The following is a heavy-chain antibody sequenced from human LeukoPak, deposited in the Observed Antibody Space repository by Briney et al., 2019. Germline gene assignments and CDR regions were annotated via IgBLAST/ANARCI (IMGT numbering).Heavy chain of an antibody. CDR2: IYPGDSDT. J-gene: IGHJ4*02. V-gene: IGHV5-51*01. CDR3: ARGGGYTCGQVYFDY. Sequence: VESLKIYCKCSGYSYTRYWIGWVRQMPGQGLEWMGIIYPGDSDTRYSPSFQGQVTISADKSISTAYLQWSSLKASDTAMYYCARGGGYTCGQVYFDYWVQGTLVTVSS. D-gene: IGHD1-1*01. CDR1: GYSYTRYW.